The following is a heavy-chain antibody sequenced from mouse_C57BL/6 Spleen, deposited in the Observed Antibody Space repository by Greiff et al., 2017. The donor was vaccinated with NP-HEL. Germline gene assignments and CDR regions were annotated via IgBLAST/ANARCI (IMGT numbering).Heavy chain of an antibody. D-gene: IGHD1-1*01. CDR2: IYPGSGST. Sequence: QVQLQQPGAELVKPGASVKMSCKASGYTFTSYWITWVKQRPGQGLEWIGDIYPGSGSTNYNEKFKSKATLTVDTSSSTAYMQLSSLTSEDSAVYYCARNHYGSSYGGYFDYWGQGTTLTVSS. CDR3: ARNHYGSSYGGYFDY. V-gene: IGHV1-55*01. CDR1: GYTFTSYW. J-gene: IGHJ2*01.